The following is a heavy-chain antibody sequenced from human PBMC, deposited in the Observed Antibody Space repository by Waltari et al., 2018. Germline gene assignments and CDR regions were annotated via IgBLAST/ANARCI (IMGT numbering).Heavy chain of an antibody. CDR2: INGDGSGT. V-gene: IGHV3-74*03. J-gene: IGHJ4*02. D-gene: IGHD6-13*01. Sequence: EVQLVESGGGLIQPGGSLRLSCAASGFPFNTYWMHWVRQVPGKGLVWVSRINGDGSGTMYVDSVKGRFTISRDNAKNTFYLQMNSLRVEDTAVYYCARDGAGDIDLDNWGQGTLVTVSS. CDR1: GFPFNTYW. CDR3: ARDGAGDIDLDN.